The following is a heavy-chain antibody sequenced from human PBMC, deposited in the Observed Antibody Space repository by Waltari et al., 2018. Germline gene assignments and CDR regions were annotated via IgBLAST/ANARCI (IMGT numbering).Heavy chain of an antibody. V-gene: IGHV4-39*01. Sequence: QLQLQESGPGLVKPSETLSLTCTVSGGSISSSSYYWGWIRQPPGKGLEWIGSIYYSGRPSYHPPLNTRVTVSVDTSKNQFSLTLSSVTAADTAVYSCASFVGSGSYYFDYWGQGTLVTVSS. D-gene: IGHD3-10*01. J-gene: IGHJ4*02. CDR1: GGSISSSSYY. CDR2: IYYSGRP. CDR3: ASFVGSGSYYFDY.